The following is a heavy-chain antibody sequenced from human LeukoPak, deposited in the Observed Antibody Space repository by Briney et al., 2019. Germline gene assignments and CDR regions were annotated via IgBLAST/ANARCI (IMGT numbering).Heavy chain of an antibody. V-gene: IGHV3-23*01. D-gene: IGHD3-22*01. J-gene: IGHJ4*02. CDR2: ISGSGGST. Sequence: GGSLRLSCAASGFTFSSYAMSWVRQAPGKGLEWVSVISGSGGSTYYADSVKGRFTISRDNSKNTLYLQMNSLRAEDTAVYYCARVRYDSSGYQSPYFDYWGQGILVTVSS. CDR3: ARVRYDSSGYQSPYFDY. CDR1: GFTFSSYA.